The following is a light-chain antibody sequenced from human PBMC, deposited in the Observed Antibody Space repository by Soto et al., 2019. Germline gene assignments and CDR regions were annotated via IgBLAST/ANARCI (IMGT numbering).Light chain of an antibody. CDR3: QQYGGAPLT. J-gene: IGKJ3*01. Sequence: EIVLTQSPGTLSLSPGERATLFCRASQTVSISSLAWYQHKPGQAPRLLIYAASTRDTGIPDRFNGSGSGTDFARTSNRLEPEDFAVYFCQQYGGAPLTFGPGTKVDVK. CDR1: QTVSISS. CDR2: AAS. V-gene: IGKV3-20*01.